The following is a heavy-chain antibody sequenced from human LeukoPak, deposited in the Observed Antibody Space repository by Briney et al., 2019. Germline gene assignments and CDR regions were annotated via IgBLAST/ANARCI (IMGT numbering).Heavy chain of an antibody. J-gene: IGHJ4*02. V-gene: IGHV1-69*04. Sequence: SVKVSCKASGGTFSSYAISWVRQAPGQGLEWMGRTIPILGIANYAQKFQGRVTITADKSTSTAYMELSSLRSEDTAVYYCARTYDSSGYYTAPIDYWGQGTLVTVSS. CDR1: GGTFSSYA. CDR2: TIPILGIA. CDR3: ARTYDSSGYYTAPIDY. D-gene: IGHD3-22*01.